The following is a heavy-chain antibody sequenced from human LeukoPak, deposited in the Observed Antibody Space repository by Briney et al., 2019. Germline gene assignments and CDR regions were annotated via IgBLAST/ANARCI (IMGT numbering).Heavy chain of an antibody. CDR2: IYYSGST. Sequence: PSETLSLTCTVSGGSVSSGSYYWSWIRQPPGKGLEWIGYIYYSGSTNYNPSLKSRVTISVDTSKNQLSLKLSSVTAADTAVYYCARDRTPYGIFDYWGQGTLVTVSS. V-gene: IGHV4-61*01. D-gene: IGHD3-9*01. J-gene: IGHJ4*02. CDR3: ARDRTPYGIFDY. CDR1: GGSVSSGSYY.